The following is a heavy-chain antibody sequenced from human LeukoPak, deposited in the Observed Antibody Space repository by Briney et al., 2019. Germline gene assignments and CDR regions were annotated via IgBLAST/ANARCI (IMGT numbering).Heavy chain of an antibody. CDR1: GFTFSSYA. CDR2: MSGSGGST. J-gene: IGHJ6*03. D-gene: IGHD5-18*01. Sequence: GGSLRLSCAASGFTFSSYAMNWVRQAPGKGLEWVSAMSGSGGSTYYADSVKGRFTISRDNSKNTLYLQMNSLRPEDTAVYYCARDVRGGYSYGYDYMDVWGKGTTVTVSS. V-gene: IGHV3-23*01. CDR3: ARDVRGGYSYGYDYMDV.